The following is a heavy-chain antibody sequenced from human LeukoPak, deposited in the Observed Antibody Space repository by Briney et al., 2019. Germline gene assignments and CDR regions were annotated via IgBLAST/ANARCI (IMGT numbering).Heavy chain of an antibody. V-gene: IGHV3-30*04. CDR1: GFTFSSYA. CDR2: ISYDGSNK. Sequence: GGSLRLSCAASGFTFSSYAMHWVRQAPGKGLEWVAVISYDGSNKYYADSVKGRFTISRDNSKNTLYLQMNSLRAEDTAVYYCAKGQIVVVIAYFDYWGQGTLVTVSS. CDR3: AKGQIVVVIAYFDY. D-gene: IGHD3-22*01. J-gene: IGHJ4*02.